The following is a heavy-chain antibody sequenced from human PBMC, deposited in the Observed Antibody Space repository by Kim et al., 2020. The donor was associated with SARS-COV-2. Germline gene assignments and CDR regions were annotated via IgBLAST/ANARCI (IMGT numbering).Heavy chain of an antibody. D-gene: IGHD2-15*01. CDR3: ARETRLYCSGGSCYSIAYWYFDL. V-gene: IGHV4-34*01. Sequence: SETLSLTCAVYGGSFSGYYWSWIRQPPGKGLEWIGEINHSGSTNYNPSLKSRVTISVDTSKNQFSLKLSSVTAADTAVYYCARETRLYCSGGSCYSIAYWYFDLWGRGTLVTVSS. CDR1: GGSFSGYY. J-gene: IGHJ2*01. CDR2: INHSGST.